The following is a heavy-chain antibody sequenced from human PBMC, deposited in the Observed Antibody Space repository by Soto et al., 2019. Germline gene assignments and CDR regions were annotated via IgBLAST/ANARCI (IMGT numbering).Heavy chain of an antibody. J-gene: IGHJ6*02. V-gene: IGHV3-23*01. CDR2: MSGSGGSI. CDR1: GFTFSSYA. D-gene: IGHD1-1*01. CDR3: AKARTGIYRYYYGMDV. Sequence: PGGSLRLSCAVSGFTFSSYAMSWVRQAPGKGLEWVAGMSGSGGSIYYADSVKGRFTISRDNSKSTLYLHMNSLRAEDTALYYCAKARTGIYRYYYGMDVWGQGPRSPSP.